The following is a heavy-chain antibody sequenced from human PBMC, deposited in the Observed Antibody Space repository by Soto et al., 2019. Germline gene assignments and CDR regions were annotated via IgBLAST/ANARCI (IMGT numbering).Heavy chain of an antibody. V-gene: IGHV3-74*01. CDR1: GFTFSSYW. CDR3: ARVKKGGIAVDY. CDR2: INSDGSST. Sequence: EVQLVESGGGLVQPGGSLRLSCAASGFTFSSYWMHWVRQAPGKGLLWVSRINSDGSSTSYADSVKGRVTISRDNVKNRLYGQMNGLRAADTAVYYCARVKKGGIAVDYWGQGTLVTVSS. D-gene: IGHD6-19*01. J-gene: IGHJ4*02.